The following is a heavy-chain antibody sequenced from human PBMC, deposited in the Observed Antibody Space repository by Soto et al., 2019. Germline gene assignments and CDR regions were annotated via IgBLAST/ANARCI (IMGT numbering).Heavy chain of an antibody. CDR2: IYYSERT. J-gene: IGHJ4*02. Sequence: PSETLSLTCTVSGDSMTSSSYYWGWIRQPPGKGLEWIGSIYYSERTSYNSGATNYNPSPESRVTISVDTPKSQFSLKLTSVTPADTAVDYCAKAGSYSCSSGLFDYWGQGILVTGSS. CDR1: GDSMTSSSYY. CDR3: AKAGSYSCSSGLFDY. V-gene: IGHV4-39*07. D-gene: IGHD1-26*01.